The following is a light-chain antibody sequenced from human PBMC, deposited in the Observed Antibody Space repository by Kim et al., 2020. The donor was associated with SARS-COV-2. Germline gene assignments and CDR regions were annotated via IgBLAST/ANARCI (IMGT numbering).Light chain of an antibody. V-gene: IGLV3-1*01. Sequence: VAPGQAGSITCSGDKLGDKYACWYQQKPGQSPVLVIYQDSKRPSGIPERFSGFNSGNTATLTISGTQAMDEADYYCQAWDSSTAVFGGGTQLTVL. CDR2: QDS. CDR3: QAWDSSTAV. CDR1: KLGDKY. J-gene: IGLJ3*02.